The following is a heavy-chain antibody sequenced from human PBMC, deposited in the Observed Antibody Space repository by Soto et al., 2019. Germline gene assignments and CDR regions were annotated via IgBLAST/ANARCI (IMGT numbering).Heavy chain of an antibody. V-gene: IGHV5-51*01. D-gene: IGHD3-22*01. CDR3: ARSSSGTYYYYGMDV. CDR1: GYSFTSYW. Sequence: GEALKISCKGSGYSFTSYWIGWVRQVPGKGLEWMGIIYPGDSDTRYSPSFQGQVTISADKSISTAHLQWSSLKASDTAMYYCARSSSGTYYYYGMDVWGQGTTVTVSS. CDR2: IYPGDSDT. J-gene: IGHJ6*02.